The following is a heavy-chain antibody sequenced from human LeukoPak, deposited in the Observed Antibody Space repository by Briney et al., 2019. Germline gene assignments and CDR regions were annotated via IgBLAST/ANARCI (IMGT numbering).Heavy chain of an antibody. V-gene: IGHV4-61*08. CDR2: IYYPGST. Sequence: PSETLSLTCTVSGVSISSGGYYWSWIRQHPGKGLEWIGYIYYPGSTNYNPSLKSRVTISVDTSKNQFSLKLSSVTAADTAVYYCARGRPRGYRSYGPGMDVWGQGTTVTVSS. CDR3: ARGRPRGYRSYGPGMDV. D-gene: IGHD1-26*01. J-gene: IGHJ6*02. CDR1: GVSISSGGYY.